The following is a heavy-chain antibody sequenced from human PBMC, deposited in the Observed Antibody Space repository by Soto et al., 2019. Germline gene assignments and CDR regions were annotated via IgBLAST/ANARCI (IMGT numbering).Heavy chain of an antibody. J-gene: IGHJ5*02. CDR2: INTNTGNP. CDR1: GYTFTSYA. D-gene: IGHD3-10*01. V-gene: IGHV7-4-1*01. Sequence: QVQLVQSGSELKKPGASVKVSCKASGYTFTSYAMNWVRQAPGQGLEWMGWINTNTGNPTYAQGFTGRFVFSLDTSVTTAYLQICSLKAEATAVYYCAREGYYGSGSYYNLTGFDPWGQGTLVTVCS. CDR3: AREGYYGSGSYYNLTGFDP.